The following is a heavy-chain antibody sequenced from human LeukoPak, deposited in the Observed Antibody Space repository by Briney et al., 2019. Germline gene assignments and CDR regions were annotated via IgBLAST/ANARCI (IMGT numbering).Heavy chain of an antibody. CDR3: AKDNVEVALLWFGELYPYYFDY. V-gene: IGHV3-23*01. CDR2: ISGRGGST. CDR1: GFTFSSYA. J-gene: IGHJ4*02. Sequence: GGSLRLSCAASGFTFSSYAMSWVRQAPGKGLEWVSAISGRGGSTYYADSVKGRFTISRDNSKNTLYLQMNSLRAEDTAVYYCAKDNVEVALLWFGELYPYYFDYWGQGALVTVSS. D-gene: IGHD3-10*01.